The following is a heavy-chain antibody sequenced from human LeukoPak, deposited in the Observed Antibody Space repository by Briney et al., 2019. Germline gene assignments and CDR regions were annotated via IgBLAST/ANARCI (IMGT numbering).Heavy chain of an antibody. J-gene: IGHJ6*02. V-gene: IGHV4-59*01. D-gene: IGHD3-10*01. CDR1: GGSISSYY. Sequence: SETLSLTCTVSGGSISSYYWSWIRQPPGKGLEWIGYIYYSGSANYNPSLKSRVTISVDTSKNQFSLKLSSVTAADTAVYYCARDRRFGENSYYYYYGMDVWGQGTTVTVSS. CDR2: IYYSGSA. CDR3: ARDRRFGENSYYYYYGMDV.